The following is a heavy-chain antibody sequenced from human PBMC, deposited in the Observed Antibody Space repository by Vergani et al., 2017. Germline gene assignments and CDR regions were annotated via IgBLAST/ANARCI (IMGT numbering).Heavy chain of an antibody. CDR2: IYYSGST. Sequence: QLQLQESGPGLVKPSETLSLTCTVSGGSISSSSYYWGWIRQPPGKGLEWIGSIYYSGSTYYNPSLKSRVTISVDTSKNQFSLKLSAVTAADTAVYYCARRSRWDIVVVPAATDAFDIWGRGTMVTVSS. D-gene: IGHD2-2*01. V-gene: IGHV4-39*01. J-gene: IGHJ3*02. CDR1: GGSISSSSYY. CDR3: ARRSRWDIVVVPAATDAFDI.